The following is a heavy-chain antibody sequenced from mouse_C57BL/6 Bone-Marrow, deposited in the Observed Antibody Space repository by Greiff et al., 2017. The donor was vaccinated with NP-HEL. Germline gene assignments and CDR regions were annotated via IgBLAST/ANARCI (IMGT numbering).Heavy chain of an antibody. CDR2: ISDGGSYT. CDR1: GFTFSSYA. V-gene: IGHV5-4*01. CDR3: ARDADGGYYFDY. Sequence: EVKVVESGGGLVKPGGSLKLSCAASGFTFSSYAMSWVRQTPEKRLEWVATISDGGSYTYYPDNVKGRFTISRDNAKNNLYLQMSHLKSEDTAMYYCARDADGGYYFDYWGQGTTLTVSS. D-gene: IGHD2-3*01. J-gene: IGHJ2*01.